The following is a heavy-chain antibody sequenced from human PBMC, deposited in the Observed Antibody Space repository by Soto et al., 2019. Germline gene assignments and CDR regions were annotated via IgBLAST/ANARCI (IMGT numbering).Heavy chain of an antibody. CDR2: IFYSGTT. D-gene: IGHD4-17*01. J-gene: IGHJ4*02. Sequence: SETLSLTCTVPGGSIISSSYYWSWIRQPPGKGLEWIGYIFYSGTTYYNPSLKSRVTISVDTSKNQFSLKLSSVTAADTAVYYCARHPTVTEYYFDYWGQGTLVTVSS. CDR1: GGSIISSSYY. V-gene: IGHV4-61*05. CDR3: ARHPTVTEYYFDY.